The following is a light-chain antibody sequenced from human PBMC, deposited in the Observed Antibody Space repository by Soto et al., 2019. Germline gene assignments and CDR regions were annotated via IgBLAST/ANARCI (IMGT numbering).Light chain of an antibody. Sequence: QSVLTQPASVSGSPGQSITISCTGSSTDVGGYNYVSWYQQHPGKAPKVMIYEVSNRPSGVSNRFSGSKSGNTASLTISGLQAEDEADYYCSSYTSSSTYVFGTWTKDTVL. J-gene: IGLJ1*01. CDR1: STDVGGYNY. CDR3: SSYTSSSTYV. V-gene: IGLV2-14*01. CDR2: EVS.